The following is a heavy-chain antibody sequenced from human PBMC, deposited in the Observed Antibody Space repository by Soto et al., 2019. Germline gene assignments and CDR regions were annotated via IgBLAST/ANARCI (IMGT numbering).Heavy chain of an antibody. Sequence: EVQLLESGGGLVQPGGSLRLSCAASGFTFSSYAMSWVRQAPGKGLEWVSAISGSGGSTYYAGSVKGRFTISRDNSKNTLYLQMNSLRAEDTAVYYCAKNGYDYIWGSYRVLGAFDIWGQGTMVTVSS. D-gene: IGHD3-16*01. CDR2: ISGSGGST. CDR3: AKNGYDYIWGSYRVLGAFDI. J-gene: IGHJ3*02. CDR1: GFTFSSYA. V-gene: IGHV3-23*01.